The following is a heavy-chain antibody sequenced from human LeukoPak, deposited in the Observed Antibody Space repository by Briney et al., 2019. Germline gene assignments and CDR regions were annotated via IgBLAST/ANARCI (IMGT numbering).Heavy chain of an antibody. CDR1: VYIFTSHY. CDR2: INPSGGSI. CDR3: ARAVGDSSGYSQDY. J-gene: IGHJ4*02. D-gene: IGHD3-22*01. Sequence: ASVKVSCKASVYIFTSHYMHWVRQAPGQGLEWMGIINPSGGSISYAQTFQGRVTMTRDTSTSTVYMELSSLRSEDTAVYYCARAVGDSSGYSQDYWGQGTLVTVSS. V-gene: IGHV1-46*01.